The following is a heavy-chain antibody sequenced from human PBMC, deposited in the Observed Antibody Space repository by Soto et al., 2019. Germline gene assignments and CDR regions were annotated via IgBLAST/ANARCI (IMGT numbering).Heavy chain of an antibody. CDR3: AKVDRIAAAGSFDY. J-gene: IGHJ4*02. CDR1: GFTFTNYA. D-gene: IGHD6-13*01. Sequence: GGSLRLSCAASGFTFTNYAMSWVRQAPGKGLEWVSLISGSGDSTYYADPVKGRLTISRDNSKNTVYLQMNSLRAEDTAVYYCAKVDRIAAAGSFDYWGQGTLVTVSS. V-gene: IGHV3-23*01. CDR2: ISGSGDST.